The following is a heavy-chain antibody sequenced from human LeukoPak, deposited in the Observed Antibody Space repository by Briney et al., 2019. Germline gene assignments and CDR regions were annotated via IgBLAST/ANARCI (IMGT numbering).Heavy chain of an antibody. V-gene: IGHV3-7*04. CDR3: ARGGGLDV. Sequence: GGSLRLSCAASGFTFSSYWMNWARQAPGNGLEWVASINHNGNVNYYVDSVKGRFTISRDNAKNSLYLQMSNLRAEDTAVYFCARGGGLDVWGQGATVTVSS. J-gene: IGHJ6*02. CDR1: GFTFSSYW. CDR2: INHNGNVN.